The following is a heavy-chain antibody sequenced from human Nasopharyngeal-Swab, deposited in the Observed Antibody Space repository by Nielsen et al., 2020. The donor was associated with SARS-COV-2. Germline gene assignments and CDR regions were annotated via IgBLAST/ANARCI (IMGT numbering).Heavy chain of an antibody. CDR1: GGSISSYY. V-gene: IGHV4-59*01. D-gene: IGHD6-13*01. Sequence: SETLSLTCTVSGGSISSYYWSWIRQPPGKGLEWIGYIYYSGSTNYNPSLKSRVTISVDTSKNRFSLKLSSVTAADTAVYYCARDRPAAADSNYYYGMDVWGQGTTVTVSS. CDR3: ARDRPAAADSNYYYGMDV. J-gene: IGHJ6*02. CDR2: IYYSGST.